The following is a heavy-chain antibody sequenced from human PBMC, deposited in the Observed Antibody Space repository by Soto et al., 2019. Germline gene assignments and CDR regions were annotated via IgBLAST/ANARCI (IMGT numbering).Heavy chain of an antibody. D-gene: IGHD3-22*01. V-gene: IGHV1-18*01. CDR3: ARDLVGDDSSGYYFHY. Sequence: GASVKVSCKASGYTFTSYGISWVRQAPGQGLEWMGWISAYNGNTNYAQKLQGRVTMTTDTSTSTAYMELRSLRSDDTAVYYCARDLVGDDSSGYYFHYWGQGTLVTVSS. CDR2: ISAYNGNT. J-gene: IGHJ4*02. CDR1: GYTFTSYG.